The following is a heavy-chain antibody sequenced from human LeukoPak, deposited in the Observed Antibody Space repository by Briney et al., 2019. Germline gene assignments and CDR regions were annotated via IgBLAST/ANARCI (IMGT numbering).Heavy chain of an antibody. CDR1: GFAFSSYA. J-gene: IGHJ4*02. CDR2: VTGSGDST. V-gene: IGHV3-23*01. Sequence: QTGGSLRLSCAASGFAFSSYAMSWVRQAPGKALEWVSTVTGSGDSTLYADSVKGRFTISRDNSKNTLYLQMNSLRAEDTAVYHCAKGSGDYYFDNWGQGTLVTVSS. D-gene: IGHD3-10*01. CDR3: AKGSGDYYFDN.